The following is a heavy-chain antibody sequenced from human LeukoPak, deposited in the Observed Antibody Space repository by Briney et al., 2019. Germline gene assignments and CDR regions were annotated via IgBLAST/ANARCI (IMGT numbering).Heavy chain of an antibody. V-gene: IGHV1-18*01. CDR1: GYTFTSYG. D-gene: IGHD3-22*01. CDR2: ISAYNGNT. CDR3: AREYHPYYYDSSGYPEDAFDI. Sequence: ASVKVSCKASGYTFTSYGISWVRQAPGQGLEWMGWISAYNGNTNYAQKLQGRVTMTTDTSTSTVYMELSSLRSEDTAVYYCAREYHPYYYDSSGYPEDAFDIWGQGTMVTVSS. J-gene: IGHJ3*02.